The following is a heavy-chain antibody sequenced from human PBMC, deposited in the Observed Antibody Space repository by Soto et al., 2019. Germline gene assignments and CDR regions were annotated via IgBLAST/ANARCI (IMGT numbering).Heavy chain of an antibody. Sequence: PSETLSLTCTVSGGSISNYYWGWIRQSPGKGLEWIGYIYYSGSTYYNPSLKSRVTISVDTSKNQFSLKLSSVTAADTAVYYCARLDRIAAAGTIDYWGQGTLVTVSS. CDR1: GGSISNYY. CDR2: IYYSGST. J-gene: IGHJ4*02. CDR3: ARLDRIAAAGTIDY. V-gene: IGHV4-59*08. D-gene: IGHD6-13*01.